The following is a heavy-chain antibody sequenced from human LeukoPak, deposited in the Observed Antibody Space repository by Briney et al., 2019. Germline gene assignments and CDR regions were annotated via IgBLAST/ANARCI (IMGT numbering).Heavy chain of an antibody. Sequence: GGSPRLSCAASGFTFSSYGMHWVRQAPGKGLEWVAVISYDGSNKYYADSVKGRFTISRDNSKNTLYLQMNSLRAEDTAVYYCAKVIAAAGFDAFDIWGQGTMVTVSS. V-gene: IGHV3-30*18. D-gene: IGHD6-13*01. CDR1: GFTFSSYG. CDR3: AKVIAAAGFDAFDI. J-gene: IGHJ3*02. CDR2: ISYDGSNK.